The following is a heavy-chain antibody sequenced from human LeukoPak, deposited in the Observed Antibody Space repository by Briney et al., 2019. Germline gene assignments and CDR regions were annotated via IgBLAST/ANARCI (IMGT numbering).Heavy chain of an antibody. CDR2: IYHSGST. J-gene: IGHJ4*02. CDR3: ARDLGGSGSYYIHDY. D-gene: IGHD3-10*01. V-gene: IGHV4-4*02. CDR1: GGSISSSNW. Sequence: SGTLSLTCAVSGGSISSSNWWSWVRQPPGKGLEWIGEIYHSGSTNYNPSLKSRVTISVDKSKNQFSLKLSSVTAADTAVYYCARDLGGSGSYYIHDYCGQGTLVTVSS.